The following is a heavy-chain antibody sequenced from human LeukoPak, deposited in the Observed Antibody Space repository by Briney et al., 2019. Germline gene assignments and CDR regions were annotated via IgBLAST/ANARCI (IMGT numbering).Heavy chain of an antibody. CDR1: GGSISSSSYY. V-gene: IGHV4-39*01. Sequence: SETLSLTCTVSGGSISSSSYYWGWIRQPPGKGLEWIVSIYYSGSTYYNPSLKSRVTISVDTSKNQFSLKLSSVTAADTAVYYGARRSGYSYEGPINWFDPWGQGTLVTVSS. CDR3: ARRSGYSYEGPINWFDP. D-gene: IGHD5-18*01. CDR2: IYYSGST. J-gene: IGHJ5*02.